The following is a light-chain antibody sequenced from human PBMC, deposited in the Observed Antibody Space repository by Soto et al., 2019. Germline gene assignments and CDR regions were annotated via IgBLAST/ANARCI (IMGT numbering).Light chain of an antibody. Sequence: QSALTQPASVSGSPGQSITISCTGTSSDVGGYNYVSWYQQHPGKAPKLMIYDVSTRPSGVSNRFSGSKSGNTASLTISGLQSEDEADYYCSSYTSSSTGVFGTGTKLTVL. V-gene: IGLV2-14*01. CDR3: SSYTSSSTGV. CDR1: SSDVGGYNY. J-gene: IGLJ1*01. CDR2: DVS.